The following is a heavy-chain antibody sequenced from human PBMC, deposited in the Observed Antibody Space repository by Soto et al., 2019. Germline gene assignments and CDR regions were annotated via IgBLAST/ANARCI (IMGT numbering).Heavy chain of an antibody. CDR1: GGTFSSYA. V-gene: IGHV1-69*13. J-gene: IGHJ4*02. Sequence: GASVKVSCKASGGTFSSYAISWVRQAPGQGLEWMGGIIPIFGTANYAQKFQGRVTITADESTSTAYMELSSLRSEDTAVYYCARGKSHGWPVGFDYWGQGTLVTVSS. CDR3: ARGKSHGWPVGFDY. CDR2: IIPIFGTA. D-gene: IGHD6-19*01.